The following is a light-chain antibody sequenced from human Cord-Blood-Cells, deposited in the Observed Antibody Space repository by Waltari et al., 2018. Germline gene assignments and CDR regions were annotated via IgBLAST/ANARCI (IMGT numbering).Light chain of an antibody. J-gene: IGKJ3*01. Sequence: DIVMTQTPPPPHVTPGEPASTPCSSSQSLLHSTGYHYLGWYLQKPGQSPQLLIYLGSNRASGVPDRFSGSGSGTDVTLKISRVEAEDVGVYYCMQALQTPFTFGPGTKVDIK. V-gene: IGKV2-28*01. CDR1: QSLLHSTGYHY. CDR2: LGS. CDR3: MQALQTPFT.